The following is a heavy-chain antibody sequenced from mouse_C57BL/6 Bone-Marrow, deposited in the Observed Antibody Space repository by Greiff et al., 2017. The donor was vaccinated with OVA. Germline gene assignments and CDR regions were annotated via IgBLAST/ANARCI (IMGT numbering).Heavy chain of an antibody. CDR2: ISSGSSTI. Sequence: EVQGVESGGGLVKPGGSLKLSCAASGFTFSDYGMHWVRQAPEKGLEWVAYISSGSSTIYYADTVKGRFTISRDNAKNTLFLQMTSLRSEDTAMYYCALITAVVATGHFDVWGTGTTVTVSS. J-gene: IGHJ1*03. CDR3: ALITAVVATGHFDV. D-gene: IGHD1-1*01. V-gene: IGHV5-17*01. CDR1: GFTFSDYG.